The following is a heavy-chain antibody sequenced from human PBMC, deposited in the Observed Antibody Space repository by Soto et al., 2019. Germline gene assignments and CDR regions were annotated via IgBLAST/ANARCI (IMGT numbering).Heavy chain of an antibody. CDR3: AKVGIAVIVVAYYFDY. V-gene: IGHV4-4*07. CDR1: GGSISSYY. CDR2: IYTSGST. J-gene: IGHJ4*02. Sequence: SETLSLTXTVSGGSISSYYWSWIRQPAGKGLEWIGRIYTSGSTNYNPSLKSRVTMSVDTSKNQFSLKLSSVTAEDTAVYYCAKVGIAVIVVAYYFDYWGQGTLVTVSS. D-gene: IGHD3-22*01.